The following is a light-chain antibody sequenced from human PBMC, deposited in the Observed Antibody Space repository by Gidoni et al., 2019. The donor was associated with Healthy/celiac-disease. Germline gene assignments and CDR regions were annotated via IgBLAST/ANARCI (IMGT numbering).Light chain of an antibody. CDR1: QGISNY. CDR2: AAS. CDR3: QKYNSAPLT. J-gene: IGKJ5*01. V-gene: IGKV1-27*01. Sequence: DLQMTQSPSSLSASVGDRVTITCRESQGISNYLAWYQQKPGKVPKLLIYAASTLQSGVPSRFSGSGSGTDFTLTISSLQPEDVATYYCQKYNSAPLTFGQGTRLEIK.